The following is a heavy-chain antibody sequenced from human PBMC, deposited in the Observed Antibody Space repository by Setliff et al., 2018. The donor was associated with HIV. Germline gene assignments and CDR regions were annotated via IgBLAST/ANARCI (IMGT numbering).Heavy chain of an antibody. J-gene: IGHJ4*02. V-gene: IGHV3-7*01. CDR1: GFTFSSHW. D-gene: IGHD3-10*01. Sequence: GGSLRLSCAASGFTFSSHWMSWIRQAPGKGLEWVASIKQDGSETFYVDSVKGRFTMSRDNAKNLVYLEMNSLKVEDTAVYYCARDAPRGGDFGFWGQGTLVTVSS. CDR3: ARDAPRGGDFGF. CDR2: IKQDGSET.